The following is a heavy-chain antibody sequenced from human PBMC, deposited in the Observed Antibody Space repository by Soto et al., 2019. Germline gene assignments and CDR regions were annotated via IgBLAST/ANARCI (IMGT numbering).Heavy chain of an antibody. Sequence: GGSLRLSCAASGFTFDDYAMHWVRQAPGKGLEWVSGISWNSGSIGYADSVKGRFTISRDNTKNSLYLQMNSLRAEDTALYYCAKDMGSGSPSVCDYWGQGTLVTVSS. V-gene: IGHV3-9*01. CDR2: ISWNSGSI. CDR1: GFTFDDYA. J-gene: IGHJ4*02. CDR3: AKDMGSGSPSVCDY. D-gene: IGHD3-10*01.